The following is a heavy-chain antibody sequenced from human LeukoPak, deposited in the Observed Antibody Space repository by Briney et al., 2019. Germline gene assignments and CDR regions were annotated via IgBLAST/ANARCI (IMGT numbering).Heavy chain of an antibody. V-gene: IGHV3-30*02. CDR3: AKDQGLGA. CDR1: GFTFSSYG. D-gene: IGHD4-17*01. Sequence: GGSLRLSCAASGFTFSSYGMHWVRQAPGKGLEWVAFIWYDGSNKYYADSVEGRFTISRDNSKNALYLQMNSLRAEDTAVYYCAKDQGLGAWGQGTLVTVSS. J-gene: IGHJ5*02. CDR2: IWYDGSNK.